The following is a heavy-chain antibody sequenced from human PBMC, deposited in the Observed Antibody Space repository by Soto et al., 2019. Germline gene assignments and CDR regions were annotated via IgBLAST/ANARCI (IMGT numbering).Heavy chain of an antibody. CDR2: IYYSGST. CDR1: GGSISRGGYY. J-gene: IGHJ3*01. Sequence: SETLSLTCTVSGGSISRGGYYWSWILQHPGKGLEWIGYIYYSGSTYYNPSLNSRVTISVDTSKNQFSLKLSSVTAADTAVYYCVRAPRSNYYDISIWHGAFDLWGQGTMV. CDR3: VRAPRSNYYDISIWHGAFDL. V-gene: IGHV4-31*03. D-gene: IGHD3-22*01.